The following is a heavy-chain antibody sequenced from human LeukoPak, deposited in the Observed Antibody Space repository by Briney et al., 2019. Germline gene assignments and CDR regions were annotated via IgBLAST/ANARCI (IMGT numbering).Heavy chain of an antibody. V-gene: IGHV4-59*11. D-gene: IGHD1-14*01. J-gene: IGHJ5*02. Sequence: SETLSLTCTVSSGSISSHYWSWIRQPPGKGLEWIGYIHDSGDSNYNPSLRSRVTMSVDTSKNQFSLKLSSVTAADTAVYYCARTRMSRWFDPWGQGTLVTVSS. CDR1: SGSISSHY. CDR2: IHDSGDS. CDR3: ARTRMSRWFDP.